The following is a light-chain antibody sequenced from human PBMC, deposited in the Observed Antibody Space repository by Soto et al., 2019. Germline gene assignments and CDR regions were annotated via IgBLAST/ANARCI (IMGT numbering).Light chain of an antibody. J-gene: IGKJ1*01. Sequence: DIQMTQSPSTLFGSVGDRITITCRASQTISSWLAWYQQKPGKAPKLLIYKPSTLKSGVPSRFSGSGSGTEFTLTISSLQPDDFATYYCQHYNSYSEAFGQGTKVELK. V-gene: IGKV1-5*03. CDR1: QTISSW. CDR3: QHYNSYSEA. CDR2: KPS.